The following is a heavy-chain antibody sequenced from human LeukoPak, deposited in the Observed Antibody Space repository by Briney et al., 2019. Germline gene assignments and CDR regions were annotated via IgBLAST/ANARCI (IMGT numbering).Heavy chain of an antibody. J-gene: IGHJ4*02. D-gene: IGHD4-17*01. CDR3: AKDLAAGDDYGDYLDY. V-gene: IGHV3-23*01. CDR1: GFTFSSYA. Sequence: GGSLRPSCAASGFTFSSYAMSWVRQAPGKGLEWVSAISGSGGSTYYADSVKGRFTISRDNSKNTLYLQMNSLRAEDTAVYYCAKDLAAGDDYGDYLDYWGQGTLVTVSS. CDR2: ISGSGGST.